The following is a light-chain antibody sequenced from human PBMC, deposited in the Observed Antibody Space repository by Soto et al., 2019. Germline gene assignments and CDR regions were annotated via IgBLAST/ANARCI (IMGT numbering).Light chain of an antibody. CDR3: QVWDSSSDHMV. CDR1: NIGSKS. V-gene: IGLV3-21*02. J-gene: IGLJ3*02. Sequence: SYELTQPPSVSVAPGQTARSTCGGNNIGSKSVHWYQQKPGQAPVVVVYDDSDRPSGIPERFSGYNSGNTATLTINRVEAGDEADYYCQVWDSSSDHMVFGGGTKLTVL. CDR2: DDS.